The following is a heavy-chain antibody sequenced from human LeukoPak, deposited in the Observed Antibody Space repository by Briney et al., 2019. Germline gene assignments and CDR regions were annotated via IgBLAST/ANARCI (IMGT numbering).Heavy chain of an antibody. J-gene: IGHJ4*02. CDR1: GFTFDDYA. CDR2: ISWNSGSI. V-gene: IGHV3-9*01. CDR3: AKDREWDYGSGSYDY. Sequence: GRSLRLSCAASGFTFDDYAMHWVRQAPGKGLEWVSGISWNSGSIGYADSVKGRFTISRDNAKNSLYLQMNSLRAEDTALYYCAKDREWDYGSGSYDYWGQGTLVTVSS. D-gene: IGHD3-10*01.